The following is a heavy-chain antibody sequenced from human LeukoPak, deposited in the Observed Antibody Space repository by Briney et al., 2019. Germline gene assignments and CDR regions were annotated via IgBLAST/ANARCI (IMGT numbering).Heavy chain of an antibody. Sequence: GGSLRLSCAASGFTFSNFWMSWVRQAPGKGLEWVANINQDGSEKYSVDSVKGRFTMSRDNAKKSLYLQMNSLRTDDTAVYYCARDVRGSVTSYFYYYVDVWGKGTTVTVSS. D-gene: IGHD5-18*01. CDR3: ARDVRGSVTSYFYYYVDV. CDR2: INQDGSEK. CDR1: GFTFSNFW. V-gene: IGHV3-7*01. J-gene: IGHJ6*03.